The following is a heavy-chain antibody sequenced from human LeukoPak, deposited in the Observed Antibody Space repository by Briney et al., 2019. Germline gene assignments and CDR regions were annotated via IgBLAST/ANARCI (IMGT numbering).Heavy chain of an antibody. Sequence: GGSLRLSCAASGFTFSSYWMSWVRQAPGKGLEWVANIKQDGSEKYYVDSVKGRFTISRDNAKNSLYLQMNSLRAEDTAVYYCARDHMTLDFWSVDAFDIWGQGTMVTVSS. CDR3: ARDHMTLDFWSVDAFDI. CDR1: GFTFSSYW. CDR2: IKQDGSEK. V-gene: IGHV3-7*01. J-gene: IGHJ3*02. D-gene: IGHD3-3*01.